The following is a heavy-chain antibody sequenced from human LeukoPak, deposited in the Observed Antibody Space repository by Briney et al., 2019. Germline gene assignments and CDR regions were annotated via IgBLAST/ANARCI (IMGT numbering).Heavy chain of an antibody. CDR3: ARNSNYLYFDY. CDR1: GGSISSYY. CDR2: IYYSGST. V-gene: IGHV4-59*05. Sequence: SETLSLTCTVSGGSISSYYWSWIRQPPGKGLEWIGSIYYSGSTYYNPSLKSRVTISVDTSKNQFSLKLSSVTAADTAVYYCARNSNYLYFDYWGQGTLVTVSS. J-gene: IGHJ4*02. D-gene: IGHD4-11*01.